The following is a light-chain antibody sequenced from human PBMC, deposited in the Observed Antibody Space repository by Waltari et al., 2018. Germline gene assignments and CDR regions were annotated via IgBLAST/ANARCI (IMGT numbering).Light chain of an antibody. Sequence: EIVLTQSPGTLSLSPGERATLSCRASQSLSSSLAWYQQRAGQAPRLLIYDVSNRASGIPARFSCRVSGTDFTLTISSLEPEDFAVYYCQQRTNRPRMYTFGQGTKLEI. CDR2: DVS. V-gene: IGKV3-11*01. CDR1: QSLSSS. J-gene: IGKJ2*01. CDR3: QQRTNRPRMYT.